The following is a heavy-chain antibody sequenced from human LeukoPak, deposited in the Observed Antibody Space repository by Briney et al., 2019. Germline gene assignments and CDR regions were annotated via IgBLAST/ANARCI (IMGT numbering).Heavy chain of an antibody. Sequence: PGGSLRLSRAASGFTFSSYAMSWVRQAPGKGLDWVSAISGSGGSTYYADSVKGRFTISRDNSKNTLYLQMNSLRAEDTAVYYCAKAPNYDILTGYFDYWGQGTLVTVSS. CDR3: AKAPNYDILTGYFDY. CDR1: GFTFSSYA. V-gene: IGHV3-23*01. D-gene: IGHD3-9*01. CDR2: ISGSGGST. J-gene: IGHJ4*02.